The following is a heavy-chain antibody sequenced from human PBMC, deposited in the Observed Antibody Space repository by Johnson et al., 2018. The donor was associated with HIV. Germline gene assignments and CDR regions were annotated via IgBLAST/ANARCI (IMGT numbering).Heavy chain of an antibody. CDR3: AKVGIAAAGDDAFDI. J-gene: IGHJ3*02. CDR2: IKQDGSEK. D-gene: IGHD6-13*01. CDR1: GFTFNSYA. Sequence: VQLVESGGGVVQPGRSLRLSCVASGFTFNSYAMHWVRQAPGKGLEWVANIKQDGSEKYYVDSVKGRFTISRDNAKNSLYLQMNSLRAEDTAVYYCAKVGIAAAGDDAFDIWGQGTMVTVSS. V-gene: IGHV3-7*01.